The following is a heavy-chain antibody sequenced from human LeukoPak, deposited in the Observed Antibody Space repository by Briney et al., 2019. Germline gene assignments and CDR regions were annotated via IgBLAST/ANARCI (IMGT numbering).Heavy chain of an antibody. V-gene: IGHV4-38-2*01. CDR2: IYHSGST. Sequence: PSKTLSLTCAVSGYSISSGYYWGWIRQPPGKGLEWIGSIYHSGSTYYNPSLKSRVTISVDTSKNQFSLKLSSVTAADTAVYYCARGPDGDSDYWGQGTLVTVSS. CDR1: GYSISSGYY. CDR3: ARGPDGDSDY. D-gene: IGHD4-17*01. J-gene: IGHJ4*02.